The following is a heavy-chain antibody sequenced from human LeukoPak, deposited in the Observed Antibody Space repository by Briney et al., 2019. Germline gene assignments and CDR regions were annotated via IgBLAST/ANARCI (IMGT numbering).Heavy chain of an antibody. V-gene: IGHV3-53*05. Sequence: AGGSLRLSCAASGFTVSSNYMSWVRQAPGKGLEWVSVIYSGGSRYYADSVKGRFSISRDNSKNTLYLQMNSLRAEDTAVYYCAKDLSAAGNYYYYMDVWGKGTTVTISS. CDR2: IYSGGSR. CDR1: GFTVSSNY. D-gene: IGHD6-13*01. CDR3: AKDLSAAGNYYYYMDV. J-gene: IGHJ6*03.